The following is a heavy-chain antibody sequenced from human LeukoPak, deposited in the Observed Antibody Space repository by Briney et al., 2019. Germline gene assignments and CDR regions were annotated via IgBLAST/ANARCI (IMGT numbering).Heavy chain of an antibody. CDR3: ARHHPSYGYRSLVP. Sequence: AGGSLRLSCAASGFTFSSYSMNWVRQAPGKGLEWVSYISSSGSTIYYADSVKGRFTISRDNAKNSLYLQMNSLRAEDTAVYYCARHHPSYGYRSLVPWGQGTMVTVSS. V-gene: IGHV3-48*04. D-gene: IGHD5-18*01. CDR1: GFTFSSYS. J-gene: IGHJ3*01. CDR2: ISSSGSTI.